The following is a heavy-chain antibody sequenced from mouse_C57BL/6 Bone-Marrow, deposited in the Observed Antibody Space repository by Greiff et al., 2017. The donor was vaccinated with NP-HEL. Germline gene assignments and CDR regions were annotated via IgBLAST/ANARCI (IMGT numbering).Heavy chain of an antibody. V-gene: IGHV5-4*01. CDR3: ARTGNYYAMDY. CDR1: GFTFSSYA. Sequence: VQLKQSGGGLVKPGGSLKLSCAASGFTFSSYAMSWVRQTPEKRLEWVATISDGGSYTYYPDNVKGRVTISRDNAKNNLYLQMSHLKSEDTAMYYCARTGNYYAMDYWGQGTSVTVSS. J-gene: IGHJ4*01. D-gene: IGHD4-1*01. CDR2: ISDGGSYT.